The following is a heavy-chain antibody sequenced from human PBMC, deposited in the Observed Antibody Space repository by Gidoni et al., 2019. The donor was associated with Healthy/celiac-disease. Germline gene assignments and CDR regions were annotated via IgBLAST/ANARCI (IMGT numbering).Heavy chain of an antibody. CDR1: GGTFSSYA. CDR2: IIPIFGTA. V-gene: IGHV1-69*01. CDR3: ARDLASIVGATAYKKNYYYYYGMDV. J-gene: IGHJ6*02. Sequence: QVQLVQSGAEVKKPGSSVKVSCKASGGTFSSYAISWVRQAPGKGLEWMGGIIPIFGTANYAQKFQGRVTITADESTSTAYMELSSLRSEDTAVYYCARDLASIVGATAYKKNYYYYYGMDVWGQGTTVTVSS. D-gene: IGHD1-26*01.